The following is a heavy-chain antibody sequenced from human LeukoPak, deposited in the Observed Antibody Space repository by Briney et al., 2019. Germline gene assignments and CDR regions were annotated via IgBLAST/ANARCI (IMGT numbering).Heavy chain of an antibody. CDR1: GFTFSSYW. J-gene: IGHJ4*02. V-gene: IGHV3-7*01. CDR3: ARVVFPSRVSDY. CDR2: IKQDGSEK. Sequence: GGSLRLSCAASGFTFSSYWMSWVRQAPGKGLEWVANIKQDGSEKYYVDSVKGRFTISKDNAKHSLYLQMNSLRVEDTAVYYCARVVFPSRVSDYWGQGTLVTVSS. D-gene: IGHD2-21*01.